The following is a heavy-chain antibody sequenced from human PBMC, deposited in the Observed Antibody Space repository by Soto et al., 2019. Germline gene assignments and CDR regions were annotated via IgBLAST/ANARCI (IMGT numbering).Heavy chain of an antibody. CDR3: ARAKGYCSSTSCYAGALVYGMDV. CDR1: GGTFSSYA. V-gene: IGHV1-69*06. D-gene: IGHD2-2*01. J-gene: IGHJ6*02. CDR2: IIPIFGTA. Sequence: SVKVSCKASGGTFSSYAISWVRQAPGQGLEWMGGIIPIFGTANYAQKFQGRVTITADKSTSTAYMELSSLRSEDTAVYYCARAKGYCSSTSCYAGALVYGMDVWGQGTTVTVSS.